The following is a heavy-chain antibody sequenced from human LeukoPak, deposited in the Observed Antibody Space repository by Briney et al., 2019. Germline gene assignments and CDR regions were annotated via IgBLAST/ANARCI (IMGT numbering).Heavy chain of an antibody. CDR3: ARVVGYNSSSPYSDY. J-gene: IGHJ4*02. CDR1: GGSISNYY. D-gene: IGHD6-6*01. Sequence: SETLSLTCTVSGGSISNYYWSWIRQTAGKGLEWIGRIYRSGSTNYNPSLKSRVTMSVDTSKNQFSLKLSSVTAADTAVYYCARVVGYNSSSPYSDYWGQGTLVTVSS. CDR2: IYRSGST. V-gene: IGHV4-4*07.